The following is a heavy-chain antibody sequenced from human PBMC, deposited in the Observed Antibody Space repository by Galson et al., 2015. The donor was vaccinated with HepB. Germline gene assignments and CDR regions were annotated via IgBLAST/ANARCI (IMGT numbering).Heavy chain of an antibody. D-gene: IGHD1-26*01. CDR3: ARGAEWELLWGGWFDP. CDR1: GFTFSSYG. V-gene: IGHV3-33*01. CDR2: IWYDGSNK. J-gene: IGHJ5*02. Sequence: SLRLSCAASGFTFSSYGMHWVRQAPGKGLEWVAVIWYDGSNKYYADSVKGRFTISRDNSKNTLYLQMNSLRAEDTAVYYCARGAEWELLWGGWFDPWGQGTLVTVSS.